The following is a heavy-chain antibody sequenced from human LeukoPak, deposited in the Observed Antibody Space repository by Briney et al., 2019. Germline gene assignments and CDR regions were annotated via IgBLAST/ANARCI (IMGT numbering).Heavy chain of an antibody. CDR3: AKDKLELRNYYYYMDV. CDR1: GFTFSSYG. V-gene: IGHV3-30*02. CDR2: IRNDGSNK. Sequence: GGSLRLSCAASGFTFSSYGMHWVRQAPGKGLEWVAFIRNDGSNKYYADSVKGRFTISRDNSKNTLYLQMNSLRAEDTVVYYCAKDKLELRNYYYYMDVWGKGTTVTVSS. D-gene: IGHD1-7*01. J-gene: IGHJ6*03.